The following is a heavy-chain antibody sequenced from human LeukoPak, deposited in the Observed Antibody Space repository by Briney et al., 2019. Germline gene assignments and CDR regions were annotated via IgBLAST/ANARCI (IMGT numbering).Heavy chain of an antibody. V-gene: IGHV4-61*02. CDR3: ARYYYDSSGYYYGYFDY. CDR2: ISSSGST. CDR1: GDSISSGDYY. D-gene: IGHD3-22*01. J-gene: IGHJ4*02. Sequence: SETLSLTCTVSGDSISSGDYYWSWIRQPAGKGLEWIGRISSSGSTNYNPSLKSRVTISVDTSKNQFSLKLSSVTAADTAVYYCARYYYDSSGYYYGYFDYWGQGTLVTVSS.